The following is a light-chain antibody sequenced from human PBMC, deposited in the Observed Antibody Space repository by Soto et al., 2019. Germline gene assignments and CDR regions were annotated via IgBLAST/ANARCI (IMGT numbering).Light chain of an antibody. CDR3: MQGVQTPFT. V-gene: IGKV2-28*01. J-gene: IGKJ3*01. CDR2: LGS. Sequence: DIVMTQSPLSLPVTPGEPASISCRSSQSLLFSNGYNYLDWYLQKPGQSPQLLISLGSNRAPGVPDRFSGSGSGTDFTLKISRVEAEDVGVYHCMQGVQTPFTFGPGTKVDIK. CDR1: QSLLFSNGYNY.